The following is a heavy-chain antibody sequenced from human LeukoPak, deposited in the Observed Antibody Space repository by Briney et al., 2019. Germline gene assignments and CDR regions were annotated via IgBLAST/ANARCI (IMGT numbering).Heavy chain of an antibody. V-gene: IGHV1-18*01. CDR2: ISAYNGNT. CDR1: GYTFTSYG. J-gene: IGHJ4*02. Sequence: ASVKVSCKASGYTFTSYGINWVRQAPGQGLEWMGWISAYNGNTNYPQKLQGRVTMTTDTSTSTAYMELRSLRSDDTAVYYCARDDALVATGSFDYWGQGTLVTVSS. CDR3: ARDDALVATGSFDY. D-gene: IGHD5-12*01.